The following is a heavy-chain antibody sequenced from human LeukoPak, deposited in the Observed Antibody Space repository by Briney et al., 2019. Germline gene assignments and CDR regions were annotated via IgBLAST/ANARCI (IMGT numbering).Heavy chain of an antibody. Sequence: PGRSLRLSCAASGFSFSNYAMHWVRQAPGKGLEWVAVISYDGSNKYHADSVKGRFTISRDNSKNTLYLQMNSLRGEDTAVYYCARDSYGLDYWGQGTLLTVSS. CDR2: ISYDGSNK. CDR3: ARDSYGLDY. D-gene: IGHD5-18*01. J-gene: IGHJ4*02. V-gene: IGHV3-30-3*01. CDR1: GFSFSNYA.